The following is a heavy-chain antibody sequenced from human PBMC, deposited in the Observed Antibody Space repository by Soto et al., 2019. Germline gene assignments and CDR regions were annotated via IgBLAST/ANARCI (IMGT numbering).Heavy chain of an antibody. J-gene: IGHJ6*03. CDR2: IIPILGIA. CDR3: ARVSTNSGVGKDYYYMDV. V-gene: IGHV1-69*02. CDR1: GGTFGSYT. Sequence: QVQLVQSGAEVKKPGSSVKVSCKASGGTFGSYTIAWVRQAPGQGLEWMGRIIPILGIANYAQKFQGRVAITADKYTSTAYMHLSSLRSEDTAIYYCARVSTNSGVGKDYYYMDVWGTGTTVTVSS. D-gene: IGHD6-19*01.